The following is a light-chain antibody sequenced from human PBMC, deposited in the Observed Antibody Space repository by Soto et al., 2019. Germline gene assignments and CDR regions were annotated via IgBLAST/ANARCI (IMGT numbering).Light chain of an antibody. CDR3: QHYGNSPYT. V-gene: IGKV3-20*01. J-gene: IGKJ2*01. CDR1: QSVSSSY. CDR2: GAS. Sequence: ERVLTQSPGTLSLSPGERATLSCRASQSVSSSYLAWYQQKPGQAPRLLIYGASSRATGIPDRFSGSGSGTDFTLTISRLEPEDFAVYYCQHYGNSPYTCGQGTKLEI.